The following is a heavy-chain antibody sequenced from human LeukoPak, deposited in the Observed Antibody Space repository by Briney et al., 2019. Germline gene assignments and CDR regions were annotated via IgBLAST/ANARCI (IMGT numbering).Heavy chain of an antibody. J-gene: IGHJ4*02. CDR1: GGSFSGYY. CDR2: IYYSGST. Sequence: SETLSLTCAVYGGSFSGYYWSWIHQPPGKGLEWIGYIYYSGSTNYNPSLKSRVTISVDTSKNQFSLKLSSVTAADTAVYYCAKISSSWYNVPYYFDYWGQGTLVTVSS. V-gene: IGHV4-59*08. D-gene: IGHD6-13*01. CDR3: AKISSSWYNVPYYFDY.